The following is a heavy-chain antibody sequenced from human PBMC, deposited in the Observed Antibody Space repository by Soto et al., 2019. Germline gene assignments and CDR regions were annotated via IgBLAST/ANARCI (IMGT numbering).Heavy chain of an antibody. V-gene: IGHV3-9*01. D-gene: IGHD5-18*01. CDR1: GFTFDDYA. CDR3: AGSKDGYSYGNPFDS. CDR2: ISWNSGNI. Sequence: EVQLEESGGALVQPGRSLRLSCAASGFTFDDYAMYWVRQVLGKGLEWVSSISWNSGNIGYADSVKGRFTTSRDNAQTSLYPRMNSPKPDNTASHSSAGSKDGYSYGNPFDSWAKGTTVTVSS. J-gene: IGHJ4*02.